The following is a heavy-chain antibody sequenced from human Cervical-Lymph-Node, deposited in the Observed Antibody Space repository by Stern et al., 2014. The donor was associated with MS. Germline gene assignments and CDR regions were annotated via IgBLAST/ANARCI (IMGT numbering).Heavy chain of an antibody. Sequence: EVQLVESGAEVKKPGESLKISCKGSGYNFTTYWIAWVHQMPGRGLEWMGLIYPGDSQTRYSPSFQGHVTMSADTSISPAYLQWSSLKASDTAIYYCARPSNSGLFLHHWGQGTLVTVSS. CDR2: IYPGDSQT. V-gene: IGHV5-51*07. CDR1: GYNFTTYW. J-gene: IGHJ1*01. CDR3: ARPSNSGLFLHH. D-gene: IGHD6-19*01.